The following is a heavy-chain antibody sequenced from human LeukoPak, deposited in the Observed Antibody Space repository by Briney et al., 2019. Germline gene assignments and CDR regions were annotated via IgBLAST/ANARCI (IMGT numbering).Heavy chain of an antibody. CDR2: ISYDGSNK. CDR3: AKAPTETAMVSAY. J-gene: IGHJ4*02. CDR1: GFTFSSYG. Sequence: GRSLRLSCAASGFTFSSYGMHWVRQAPGKGLEWVAVISYDGSNKYYADSVKGRFTISRDNSKNTLYLQMNSLRAEDTAVYYCAKAPTETAMVSAYWGQGTLVTVSS. V-gene: IGHV3-30*18. D-gene: IGHD5-18*01.